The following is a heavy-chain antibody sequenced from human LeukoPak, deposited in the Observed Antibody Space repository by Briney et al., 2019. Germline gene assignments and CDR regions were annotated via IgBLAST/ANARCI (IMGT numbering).Heavy chain of an antibody. CDR2: INPSGGST. Sequence: ASVKVSCKASGYTFTTYHMHWVRQAPGQGLEWMGIINPSGGSTSYAQKFQGRVTMTRDTSTSTVYMELSSLRSGDTAVYYCARGDSSGYYYDWGQGTLVTVSS. D-gene: IGHD3-22*01. J-gene: IGHJ4*02. V-gene: IGHV1-46*01. CDR3: ARGDSSGYYYD. CDR1: GYTFTTYH.